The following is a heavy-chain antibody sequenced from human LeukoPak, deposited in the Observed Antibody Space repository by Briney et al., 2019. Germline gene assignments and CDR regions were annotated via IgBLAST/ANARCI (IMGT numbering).Heavy chain of an antibody. Sequence: ASVKVSCKASGGTFSSYAISWVRQAPGQRLEWMGWINAANGNTKSSQKFQGRVTITRDTSATTAYMELSSLRSEDTAVYYCARFAGTESYDSSVLFGYYYGMDVWGQGTTVTVSS. CDR2: INAANGNT. J-gene: IGHJ6*02. V-gene: IGHV1-3*01. CDR3: ARFAGTESYDSSVLFGYYYGMDV. CDR1: GGTFSSYA. D-gene: IGHD3-22*01.